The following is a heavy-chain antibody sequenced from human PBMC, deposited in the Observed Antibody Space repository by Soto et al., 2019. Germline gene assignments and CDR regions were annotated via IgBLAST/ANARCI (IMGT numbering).Heavy chain of an antibody. CDR1: GGSISSSGYY. CDR2: IYYSGST. V-gene: IGHV4-39*01. J-gene: IGHJ4*02. Sequence: QLQLQESGPGLVKPSETLSLTGTVSGGSISSSGYYWGGIRQPPGKGLEWIGSIYYSGSTYYNPSLKSRVTISVDTSKNQFSLKLSSVTAADTAVYYCARQVGYSSSSFLDYWGQGTLVTVSS. CDR3: ARQVGYSSSSFLDY. D-gene: IGHD6-6*01.